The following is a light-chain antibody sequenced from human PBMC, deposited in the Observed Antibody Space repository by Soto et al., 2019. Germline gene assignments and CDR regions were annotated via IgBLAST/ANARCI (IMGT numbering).Light chain of an antibody. V-gene: IGKV3-15*01. CDR3: QQYTNWPPWT. J-gene: IGKJ1*01. CDR1: QSVSSN. Sequence: EIVMTQSPATLSVSPGERATLSCRASQSVSSNLACYQQKPGQAPRLLIYGASTSATGIPARFSGSGSGAEFTLTISSLQSEDFAVYYCQQYTNWPPWTFGQGTKVEIK. CDR2: GAS.